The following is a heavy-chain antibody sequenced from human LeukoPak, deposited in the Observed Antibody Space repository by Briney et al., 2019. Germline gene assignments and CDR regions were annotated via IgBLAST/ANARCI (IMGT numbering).Heavy chain of an antibody. V-gene: IGHV4-4*09. Sequence: PSETLSLTCTVSGGSISSYYWSRIRQPPGKGLEWIGYIYNSGSTNYNPSLKSRVTISLDTSKNQFSLKLSSVTAADTAVYFCARANRYAGGDRHFDYWGQGTLITVSS. CDR1: GGSISSYY. CDR3: ARANRYAGGDRHFDY. D-gene: IGHD1-14*01. J-gene: IGHJ4*02. CDR2: IYNSGST.